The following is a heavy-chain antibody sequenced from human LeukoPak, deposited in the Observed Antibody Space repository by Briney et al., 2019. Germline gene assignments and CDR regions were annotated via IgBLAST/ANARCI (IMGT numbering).Heavy chain of an antibody. D-gene: IGHD6-13*01. CDR2: INPNTGGT. CDR3: ARVWGSSWKDDAFDV. Sequence: GASVKVSCKASGYTFTDYYLHWVRQAPGQGPEWMGWINPNTGGTKNAQKFQGRVTMTRDTSISTAYMELTRLRFDDTAVYYCARVWGSSWKDDAFDVWGQGTMVTVSS. CDR1: GYTFTDYY. V-gene: IGHV1-2*02. J-gene: IGHJ3*01.